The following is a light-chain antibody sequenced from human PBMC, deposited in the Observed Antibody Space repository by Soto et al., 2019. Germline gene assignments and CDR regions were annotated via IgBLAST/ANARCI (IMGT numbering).Light chain of an antibody. CDR3: QSYDSSLSGSV. V-gene: IGLV1-40*01. Sequence: QSVLTQPPSVSGAPGQRVTISCTGSSSNIGAGYDVHWYQQLPGTAPKLLIYTNSNRPSGVPDRFSGSKSGTSASLAITGLQAEGEADYYCQSYDSSLSGSVFGGGTKLTVL. CDR2: TNS. CDR1: SSNIGAGYD. J-gene: IGLJ2*01.